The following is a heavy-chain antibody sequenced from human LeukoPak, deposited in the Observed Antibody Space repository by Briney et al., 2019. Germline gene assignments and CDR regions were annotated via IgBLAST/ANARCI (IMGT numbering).Heavy chain of an antibody. V-gene: IGHV1-2*02. CDR2: INPNSGGT. J-gene: IGHJ4*02. CDR3: ARDGTSVMVDFDY. CDR1: GYTFTDYY. D-gene: IGHD5-18*01. Sequence: ASVKVSCKASGYTFTDYYLYWVRQAPGQGLEWMGWINPNSGGTNYAQKFQGRVTMTRDTSISTAYMELSRLRSDDTAVYHCARDGTSVMVDFDYWGQGTLVTVSS.